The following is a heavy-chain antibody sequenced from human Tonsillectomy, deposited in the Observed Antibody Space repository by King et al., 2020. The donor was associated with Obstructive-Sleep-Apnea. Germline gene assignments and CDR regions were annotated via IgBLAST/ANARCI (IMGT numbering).Heavy chain of an antibody. CDR2: IKQDGSQK. CDR3: VREKRHPVRLHYYGMDV. D-gene: IGHD6-13*01. J-gene: IGHJ6*02. Sequence: VQLVESGGGLVQPGGSLRLSCAASGFSFGSYWMTWVRQAPGKGLEWVANIKQDGSQKFYVDSVKGRFTISRDNTKESMFLQMSSLRPQDTGVYYCVREKRHPVRLHYYGMDVWGQGTTVTVSS. V-gene: IGHV3-7*01. CDR1: GFSFGSYW.